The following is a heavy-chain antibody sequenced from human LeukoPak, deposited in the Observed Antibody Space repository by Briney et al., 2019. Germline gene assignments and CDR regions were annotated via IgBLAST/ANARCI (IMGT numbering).Heavy chain of an antibody. V-gene: IGHV4-4*07. CDR2: IYTSGST. D-gene: IGHD2-21*02. J-gene: IGHJ3*02. Sequence: LETLSLTCTVSGGSISSYYWSWIRQPAGKGLEWIGRIYTSGSTNYNPSLKSRVTMSVDTSKNQFSLKLSSVTAADTAVYYCARVPPGGDSLWGAFDIWGQGTMVTVSS. CDR3: ARVPPGGDSLWGAFDI. CDR1: GGSISSYY.